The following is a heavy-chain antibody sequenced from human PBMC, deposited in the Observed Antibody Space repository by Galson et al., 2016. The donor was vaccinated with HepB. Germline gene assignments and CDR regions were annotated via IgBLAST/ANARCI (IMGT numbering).Heavy chain of an antibody. J-gene: IGHJ3*02. V-gene: IGHV3-23*01. CDR2: ISGSGAST. CDR1: GFTLRRYA. CDR3: AKGLSSGLRDPFDI. Sequence: SLRLSCATSGFTLRRYAISWVRQAPGKGLEWVYGISGSGASTYYAEPVKGRFTISRDNSKNTVHLQMNNLRAEDTALYYCAKGLSSGLRDPFDIWGQGTMISVSS. D-gene: IGHD3-22*01.